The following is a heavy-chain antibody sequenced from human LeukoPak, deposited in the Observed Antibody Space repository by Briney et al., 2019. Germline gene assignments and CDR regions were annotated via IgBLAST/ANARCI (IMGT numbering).Heavy chain of an antibody. Sequence: PGGSLRLSCAASGFTFSNAWMSWVRQAPGKGLEWVGRIKSKTDGGTTDYAAPVKGRFTISRDDSKNTLYLQMNSLKTEDTAVYYCTTTGWIQLWFYYYYMDVWGKGTTVTISS. CDR2: IKSKTDGGTT. CDR3: TTTGWIQLWFYYYYMDV. V-gene: IGHV3-15*01. D-gene: IGHD5-18*01. J-gene: IGHJ6*03. CDR1: GFTFSNAW.